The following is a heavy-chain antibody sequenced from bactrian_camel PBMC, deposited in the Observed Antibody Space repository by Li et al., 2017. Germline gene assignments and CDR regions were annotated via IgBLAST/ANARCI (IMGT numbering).Heavy chain of an antibody. D-gene: IGHD3*01. Sequence: VQLVESGGGSVQAGGSLTLSCASSGYIANTYCLAWFRQAPGKEREGVATVDRDGRISVANSVKGRFTISKDNVKNTLYLQMNSLKTEDTAMYYCAADPYMTCIPPNVPRFDFLGQGTQVTVS. J-gene: IGHJ4*01. CDR2: VDRDGRI. CDR1: GYIANTYC. V-gene: IGHV3S26*01.